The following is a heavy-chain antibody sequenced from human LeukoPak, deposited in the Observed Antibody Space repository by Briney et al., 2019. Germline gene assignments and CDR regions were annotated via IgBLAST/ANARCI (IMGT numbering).Heavy chain of an antibody. Sequence: SETLSLTCAVYGGSFSGYYWSWIRQPPGKGLEWIGEIKHSGSTNYNPSLKSRVTISVDTSKNQFSLKLSSVTAADTAVYYCASSKYGSGSYYYYMDVWGKGTTVTVSS. CDR1: GGSFSGYY. CDR3: ASSKYGSGSYYYYMDV. J-gene: IGHJ6*03. CDR2: IKHSGST. D-gene: IGHD3-10*01. V-gene: IGHV4-34*01.